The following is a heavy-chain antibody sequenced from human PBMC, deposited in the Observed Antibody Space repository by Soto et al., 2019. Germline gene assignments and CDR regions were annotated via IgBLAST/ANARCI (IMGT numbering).Heavy chain of an antibody. CDR2: IGAYNGNT. Sequence: GASVKVSCKASGYTFTSYGISWVRQAPGQGLEWMGWIGAYNGNTNYAQKLQGRVTMTRDTSTSTVYMELSSLRSEDTAVYYCARSGYCSSTSCYANPYYYYGMDVWGQGTTVTVSS. D-gene: IGHD2-2*01. J-gene: IGHJ6*02. CDR3: ARSGYCSSTSCYANPYYYYGMDV. CDR1: GYTFTSYG. V-gene: IGHV1-18*01.